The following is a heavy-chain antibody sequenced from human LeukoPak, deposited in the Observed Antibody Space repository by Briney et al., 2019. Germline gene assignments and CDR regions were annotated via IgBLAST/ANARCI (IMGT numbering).Heavy chain of an antibody. CDR2: IYYSGST. J-gene: IGHJ5*02. V-gene: IGHV4-59*01. CDR3: AAGDYYNWFDP. CDR1: GGSISSYY. Sequence: SETLSLTCTVSGGSISSYYWSWIRQPPGKGLEWIGYIYYSGSTNYNPSLKSRVTISVDTSKNQFPLKLSSVTAADTAVYYCAAGDYYNWFDPWGQGTLVTVSS. D-gene: IGHD4-17*01.